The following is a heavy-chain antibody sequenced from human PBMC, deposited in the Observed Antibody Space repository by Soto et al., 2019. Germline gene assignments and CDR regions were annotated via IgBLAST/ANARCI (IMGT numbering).Heavy chain of an antibody. V-gene: IGHV4-31*03. J-gene: IGHJ4*02. Sequence: SETLSLTCTVSGGSISSGGYYWSWIRQHPGKGLEWIGYIYYSGSTYYNPSLKSRVTISVDTSKNQFSLKLSSVTAADTAVYYCARLGYSYGPLDYWGQGTQVT. CDR2: IYYSGST. D-gene: IGHD5-18*01. CDR3: ARLGYSYGPLDY. CDR1: GGSISSGGYY.